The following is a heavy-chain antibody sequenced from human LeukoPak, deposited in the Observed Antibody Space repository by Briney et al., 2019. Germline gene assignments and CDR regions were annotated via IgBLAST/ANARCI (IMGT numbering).Heavy chain of an antibody. D-gene: IGHD6-13*01. CDR1: GYTFISYG. CDR3: GRVHSSSWYQSDY. Sequence: GASVKVSCKASGYTFISYGITWVRQAPGQGLEWMGWTSTYNGNTVYVQKLQGRVTMTTDTSTSTVYMELWSLRSDDTAVYYCGRVHSSSWYQSDYWGQGTLVTVSS. V-gene: IGHV1-18*01. CDR2: TSTYNGNT. J-gene: IGHJ4*02.